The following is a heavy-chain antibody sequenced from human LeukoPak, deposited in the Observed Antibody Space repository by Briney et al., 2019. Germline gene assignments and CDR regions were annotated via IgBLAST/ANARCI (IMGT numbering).Heavy chain of an antibody. J-gene: IGHJ6*02. Sequence: SETLSLTCTVSGGSISSSSYYWGWIRQPPGKGLEWIGSIYYSGSTYYNPSLKSRVTISVDTSKNQFSLKLSSVTAADTAVYYCARLIAAAGTEDYGMDVWGQGTTVTVSS. CDR1: GGSISSSSYY. CDR3: ARLIAAAGTEDYGMDV. V-gene: IGHV4-39*07. D-gene: IGHD6-13*01. CDR2: IYYSGST.